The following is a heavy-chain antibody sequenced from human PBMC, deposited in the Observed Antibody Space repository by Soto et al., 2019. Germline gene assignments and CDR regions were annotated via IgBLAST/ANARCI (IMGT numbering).Heavy chain of an antibody. J-gene: IGHJ4*02. D-gene: IGHD3-9*01. V-gene: IGHV1-8*01. CDR1: GYTFTSYD. CDR3: ARSHILTGWWY. CDR2: MNPNSGNT. Sequence: GASVKVSCKASGYTFTSYDTNWVRQATGQGLEWMGWMNPNSGNTGYAQKFQGRVTMTRNTSISTAYMELSSLRSEDTAVYYCARSHILTGWWYWGQGTLVTVSS.